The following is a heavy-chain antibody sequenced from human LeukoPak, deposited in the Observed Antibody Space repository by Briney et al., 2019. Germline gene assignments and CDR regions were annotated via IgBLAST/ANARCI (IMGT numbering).Heavy chain of an antibody. CDR1: GFTFSSYW. J-gene: IGHJ4*02. D-gene: IGHD6-6*01. Sequence: GGSPRLSCAASGFTFSSYWMSWVRQAPGKGLEWVANIKQDGSEKYYVDSVKGRFTISRDNAKSSLYLQMNSLRAEDTAVYYCAREVAAREKVDYWGQGTLVTVSS. CDR2: IKQDGSEK. CDR3: AREVAAREKVDY. V-gene: IGHV3-7*01.